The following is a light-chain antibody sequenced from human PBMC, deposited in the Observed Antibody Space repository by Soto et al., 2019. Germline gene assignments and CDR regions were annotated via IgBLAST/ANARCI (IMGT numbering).Light chain of an antibody. CDR3: QQSNNWPYT. V-gene: IGKV3-15*01. CDR1: QSIRNN. Sequence: DIVMTQSPATLSVSPGERAALSCRASQSIRNNLAWYQQKPGQPPSLLIYGTSTRATGIPARFSGSGSGTEFTLTISSLQSEDFAVYYCQQSNNWPYTFGQGTKLEIK. CDR2: GTS. J-gene: IGKJ2*01.